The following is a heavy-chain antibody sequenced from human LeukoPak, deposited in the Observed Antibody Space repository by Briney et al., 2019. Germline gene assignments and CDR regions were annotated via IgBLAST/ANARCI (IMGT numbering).Heavy chain of an antibody. J-gene: IGHJ4*02. V-gene: IGHV4-59*08. CDR1: GGSISGYY. Sequence: KPSETPSLTCAVPGGSISGYYLHWIRQSPGKGLEWIGYIYYSGSTNYNPSLESRVTISVDTSKNQFSLKLSSVTAADTAVYYCARQRSRTPADHWGQGTLVTVSS. CDR2: IYYSGST. CDR3: ARQRSRTPADH. D-gene: IGHD4-23*01.